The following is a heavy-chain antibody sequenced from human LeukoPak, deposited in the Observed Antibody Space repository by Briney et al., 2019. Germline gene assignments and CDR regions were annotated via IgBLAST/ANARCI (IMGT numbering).Heavy chain of an antibody. CDR3: ARGRYSGYDWVEGQEWLVLGSYYYYMDV. CDR1: GFTFSSYA. Sequence: GGSLRLSCAASGFTFSSYAMHWVRQAPGKGLEWVAVISYDGSNKYYADSVKGRFTISRDNSKNTLHLQMNSLRAEDTAVYYCARGRYSGYDWVEGQEWLVLGSYYYYMDVWGKGTTVTVSS. V-gene: IGHV3-30*04. CDR2: ISYDGSNK. D-gene: IGHD5-12*01. J-gene: IGHJ6*03.